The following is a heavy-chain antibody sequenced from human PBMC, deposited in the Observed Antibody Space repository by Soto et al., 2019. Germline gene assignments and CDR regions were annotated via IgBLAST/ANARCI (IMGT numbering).Heavy chain of an antibody. CDR2: IHHSGTT. CDR1: GDSVSSGSYY. D-gene: IGHD2-2*01. J-gene: IGHJ4*02. V-gene: IGHV4-61*01. CDR3: ARGGGYCGTTSCYTYFFDS. Sequence: SETLSLTCTVSGDSVSSGSYYWSWIRQPPGKGLEWIAYIHHSGTTNYNPSLKSRVTISVDTSKNQFSLKLTSVTAADTAMFYCARGGGYCGTTSCYTYFFDSWGQGALVTVSS.